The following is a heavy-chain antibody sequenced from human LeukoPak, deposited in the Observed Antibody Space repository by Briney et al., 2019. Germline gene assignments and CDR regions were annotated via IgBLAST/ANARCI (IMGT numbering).Heavy chain of an antibody. Sequence: SETLSLTCAVSGGSMSSYYWSWIRQPPGKGLEWIGYIFYSGSTNYNPSLKSRVTISVDTSKNQFSLKLSSVTAADTAVYYCARILDCSSSSCSYGMDVWGQGTTVTVPS. CDR3: ARILDCSSSSCSYGMDV. J-gene: IGHJ6*02. D-gene: IGHD2-15*01. CDR1: GGSMSSYY. V-gene: IGHV4-59*08. CDR2: IFYSGST.